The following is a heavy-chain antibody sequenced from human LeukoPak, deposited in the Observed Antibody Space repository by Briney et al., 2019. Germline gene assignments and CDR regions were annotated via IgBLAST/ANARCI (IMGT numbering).Heavy chain of an antibody. Sequence: ASVKVSCKASRYTFTSYAVNWVRQAPGQGLEWMGWINTNTGNPTYAQGFTGRFVFSLDTSVSTAYLQISSLKAEDTAVYYCARDKYCSRTSCYFTGMDVWGQGTTVTVSS. D-gene: IGHD2-2*01. CDR2: INTNTGNP. CDR1: RYTFTSYA. J-gene: IGHJ6*02. V-gene: IGHV7-4-1*02. CDR3: ARDKYCSRTSCYFTGMDV.